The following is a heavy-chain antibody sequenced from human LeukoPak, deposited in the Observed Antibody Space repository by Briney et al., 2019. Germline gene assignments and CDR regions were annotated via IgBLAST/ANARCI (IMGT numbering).Heavy chain of an antibody. Sequence: SETLSLTCTVSGASISGSYWSWLRQPAGKGLEWIGRVDTSGNTNYNPPLKSRATMSVNTSKNQFSLNLSSLTAADTAVYFCARGGAAPGIFDYWGQGTLAPVSP. D-gene: IGHD6-13*01. CDR2: VDTSGNT. J-gene: IGHJ4*02. CDR3: ARGGAAPGIFDY. V-gene: IGHV4-4*07. CDR1: GASISGSY.